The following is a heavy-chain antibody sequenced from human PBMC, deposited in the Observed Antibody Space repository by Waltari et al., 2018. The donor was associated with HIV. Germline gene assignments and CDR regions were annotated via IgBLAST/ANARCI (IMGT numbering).Heavy chain of an antibody. V-gene: IGHV5-51*03. Sequence: EVQLVQSGAEVKKPGESLKISCKGSGYSFSTYWIGWVRQMPGKGLEWMGIIYPGDSDTRYSPSFQGQVTISVDKSISTAYLQWSSLKASDTAMYYCARWDSRYCSGGSCYWRRGWYFDLWGRGTLVTVSS. CDR3: ARWDSRYCSGGSCYWRRGWYFDL. D-gene: IGHD2-15*01. CDR2: IYPGDSDT. J-gene: IGHJ2*01. CDR1: GYSFSTYW.